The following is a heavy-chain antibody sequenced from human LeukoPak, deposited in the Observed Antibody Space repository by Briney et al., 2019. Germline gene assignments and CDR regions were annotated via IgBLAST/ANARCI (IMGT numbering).Heavy chain of an antibody. CDR3: ARNEGYSSSWTPFDY. Sequence: GGSLRLSCAASGFTVSSNYMSWVRQAPGKGLEWVGRTRDKANSYTTEYAASVKGRFTISRDDSKNSVYLQMNSLKTEDTAMYYCARNEGYSSSWTPFDYWGQGTLVTVSS. J-gene: IGHJ4*02. CDR1: GFTVSSNY. CDR2: TRDKANSYTT. V-gene: IGHV3-72*01. D-gene: IGHD6-13*01.